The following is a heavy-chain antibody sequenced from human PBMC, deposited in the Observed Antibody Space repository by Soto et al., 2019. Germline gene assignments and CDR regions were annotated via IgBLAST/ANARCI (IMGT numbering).Heavy chain of an antibody. Sequence: PSETLSLTCTLFGGSIDSYYWSWTRQPPGKGLGWNGHISDSGTTNYNPSLGSRVTISVDTSRTSFSLNLISVTAAATAVYFCARDRWMSRANWFDPWGPGTLVTVSS. V-gene: IGHV4-59*12. CDR1: GGSIDSYY. D-gene: IGHD2-2*03. CDR3: ARDRWMSRANWFDP. CDR2: ISDSGTT. J-gene: IGHJ5*02.